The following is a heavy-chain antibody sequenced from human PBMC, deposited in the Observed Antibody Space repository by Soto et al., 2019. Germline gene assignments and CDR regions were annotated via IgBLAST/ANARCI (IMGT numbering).Heavy chain of an antibody. CDR1: GYTLTSCG. D-gene: IGHD3-16*02. J-gene: IGHJ3*02. CDR2: ISAYNGNT. CDR3: ARCYDYIWGSYRYSADAFDI. V-gene: IGHV1-18*01. Sequence: SAKVCCKASGYTLTSCGIRSVRQATGQGLEWMGWISAYNGNTNYAQKLQGRGTMTTGTSTSTAYMELRSLRSDDTAVYYCARCYDYIWGSYRYSADAFDIWGQGTMVTVSS.